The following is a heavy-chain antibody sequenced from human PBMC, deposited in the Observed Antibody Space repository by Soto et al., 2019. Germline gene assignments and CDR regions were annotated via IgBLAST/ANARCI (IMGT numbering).Heavy chain of an antibody. CDR3: ARRSLDYYDSSGPLFDDFDI. D-gene: IGHD3-22*01. Sequence: WASVKVSCNASGGTFSSHTISWLRQPPGQELDWMGGIIPIFGTANYAQKFQGRVTITADESTSTAYMELSSLRSEDTAVYYCARRSLDYYDSSGPLFDDFDIWGKGRMVTVSS. J-gene: IGHJ3*02. CDR1: GGTFSSHT. CDR2: IIPIFGTA. V-gene: IGHV1-69*13.